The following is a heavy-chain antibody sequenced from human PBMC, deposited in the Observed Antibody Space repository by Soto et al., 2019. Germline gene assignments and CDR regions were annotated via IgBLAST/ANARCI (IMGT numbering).Heavy chain of an antibody. CDR1: GFTFSSYG. D-gene: IGHD3-22*01. V-gene: IGHV3-33*01. CDR2: IWYDGSNK. Sequence: GGSLRLSCAASGFTFSSYGMHWVRQAPGEGLEWVAVIWYDGSNKYYADSVKGRFTISRDNSKNTLYLQMNSLRAEDTAVYYCARAREYYYDSSGAIDYWGQGTLVTVSS. CDR3: ARAREYYYDSSGAIDY. J-gene: IGHJ4*02.